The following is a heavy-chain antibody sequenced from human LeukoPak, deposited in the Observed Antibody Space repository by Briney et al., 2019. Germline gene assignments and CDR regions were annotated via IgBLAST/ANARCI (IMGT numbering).Heavy chain of an antibody. Sequence: PSETLSLTCTVSGGSISSSSYYWGWIRQPPGKGLEWIGSIYYSGSTYYNPSLKSRVTISVDTSKNQFSLKLSSVTAADTAVYYCARREGQYYYDSSGYRGGLFDYWGQGTLVTVSS. CDR3: ARREGQYYYDSSGYRGGLFDY. CDR1: GGSISSSSYY. V-gene: IGHV4-39*01. D-gene: IGHD3-22*01. CDR2: IYYSGST. J-gene: IGHJ4*02.